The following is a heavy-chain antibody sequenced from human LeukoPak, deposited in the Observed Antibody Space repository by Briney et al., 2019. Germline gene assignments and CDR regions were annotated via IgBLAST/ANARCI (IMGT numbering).Heavy chain of an antibody. D-gene: IGHD6-19*01. J-gene: IGHJ4*02. V-gene: IGHV3-30*18. CDR3: AKPYSSGWSAFDY. CDR1: GFTFSSYG. Sequence: GGSLRLSCAASGFTFSSYGMHWVRQAPGKGLEWVAVISYDGSNKYYADSVKGRFTISRDNSKNTLYLQMNSLRAEDTAVYYCAKPYSSGWSAFDYWGQGTLVTVSS. CDR2: ISYDGSNK.